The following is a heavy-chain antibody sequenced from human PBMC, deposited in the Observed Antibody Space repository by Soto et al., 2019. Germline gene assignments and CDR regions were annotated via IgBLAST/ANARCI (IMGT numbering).Heavy chain of an antibody. J-gene: IGHJ5*02. D-gene: IGHD3-10*01. CDR1: GFTFSSYS. CDR2: ISSSSSYI. V-gene: IGHV3-21*01. CDR3: ARDLGTLLWDGSGSYRFNWFDP. Sequence: GGSLRLSCAASGFTFSSYSMNWVRQAPGKGLEWVSSISSSSSYIYYADSVKGRFTISRDNAKNSLYLKMNSLRAEDMAVDYCARDLGTLLWDGSGSYRFNWFDPWGQGTLVTVSS.